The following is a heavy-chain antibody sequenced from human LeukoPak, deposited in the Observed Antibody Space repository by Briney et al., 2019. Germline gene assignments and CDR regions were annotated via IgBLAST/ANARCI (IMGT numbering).Heavy chain of an antibody. CDR2: ISWNSGSI. Sequence: GGSLRLSCAASGFTFDDYAMHWVRQAPGKGMELVSGISWNSGSIGYADSVKGRFTISRDNAKNSLYLQMNSLRAEDTALYYCAKGVRRYCSSTSCNYFDYWGQGTLVTVSS. CDR1: GFTFDDYA. CDR3: AKGVRRYCSSTSCNYFDY. J-gene: IGHJ4*02. D-gene: IGHD2-2*01. V-gene: IGHV3-9*01.